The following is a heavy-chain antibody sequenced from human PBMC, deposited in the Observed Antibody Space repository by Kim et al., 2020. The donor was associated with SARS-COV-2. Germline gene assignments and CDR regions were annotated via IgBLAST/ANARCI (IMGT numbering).Heavy chain of an antibody. V-gene: IGHV3-48*02. J-gene: IGHJ5*02. Sequence: GGSLRLSCAASGFTFSSYSMNWVRQAPGKGLEWVSYISSSSSTIYYADSVKGRFTISRDNAKNSLYLQMNSLRDEDTAVYYCARGSRVITMVRGVTNWFDPWGQGTLVTVSS. CDR1: GFTFSSYS. CDR3: ARGSRVITMVRGVTNWFDP. D-gene: IGHD3-10*01. CDR2: ISSSSSTI.